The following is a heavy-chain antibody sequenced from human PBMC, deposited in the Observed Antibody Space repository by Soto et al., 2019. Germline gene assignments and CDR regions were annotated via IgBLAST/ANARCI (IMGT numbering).Heavy chain of an antibody. J-gene: IGHJ4*02. D-gene: IGHD2-15*01. CDR1: GGSISSSSYY. CDR3: ARRTCSGGSCPFDY. CDR2: IYHDGST. V-gene: IGHV4-39*01. Sequence: PSETLSLTCSVSGGSISSSSYYWGWIRQPPGKGLEWIGTIYHDGSTYYNPSLKSRVTISVDTSKNQFSLNLSSVTAADTAMFYCARRTCSGGSCPFDYWGQGTLVTVSS.